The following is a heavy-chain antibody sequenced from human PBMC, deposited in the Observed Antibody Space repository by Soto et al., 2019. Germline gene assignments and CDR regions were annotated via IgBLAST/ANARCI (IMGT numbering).Heavy chain of an antibody. Sequence: AVYEGNFRGYYGRWIRQTQGKGLEWTGEINHSGSTNYNPSLKSRVTISVDTSKNQFSLKLSSVTAADTALYYCARAKTAAGRWYYYYGMDVWGQGTTDIVFS. J-gene: IGHJ6*02. CDR1: EGNFRGYY. CDR3: ARAKTAAGRWYYYYGMDV. CDR2: INHSGST. D-gene: IGHD6-13*01. V-gene: IGHV4-34*01.